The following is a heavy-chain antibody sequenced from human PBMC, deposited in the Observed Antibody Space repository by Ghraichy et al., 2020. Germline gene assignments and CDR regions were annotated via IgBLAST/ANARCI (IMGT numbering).Heavy chain of an antibody. CDR2: IDWHSGIL. V-gene: IGHV3-9*01. D-gene: IGHD3-9*01. CDR1: GFTFDDYA. CDR3: AKDGRRDIFSGLKHYYFDF. J-gene: IGHJ4*02. Sequence: GGSLRLSCEASGFTFDDYAMHWVRQAPGEGLEWVSGIDWHSGILGYADSVKGRFTISRDNAKNSLYLQLNSLVLEDTALYYCAKDGRRDIFSGLKHYYFDFWGQGTLVTVSS.